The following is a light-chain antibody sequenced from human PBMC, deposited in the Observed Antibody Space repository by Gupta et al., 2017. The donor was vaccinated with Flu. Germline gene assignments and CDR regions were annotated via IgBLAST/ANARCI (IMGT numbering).Light chain of an antibody. CDR2: SDH. CDR3: AAWDGSLNGVV. Sequence: QSVLTQPPSASGTPGQRVTISCSGDTSNIGSHTVNWYQQLPGTAPKLLIYSDHQRPSGVPDRFSGSKSGTSASLAISGLQAEDDADYYCAAWDGSLNGVVFGGGTKLTVL. J-gene: IGLJ2*01. V-gene: IGLV1-44*01. CDR1: TSNIGSHT.